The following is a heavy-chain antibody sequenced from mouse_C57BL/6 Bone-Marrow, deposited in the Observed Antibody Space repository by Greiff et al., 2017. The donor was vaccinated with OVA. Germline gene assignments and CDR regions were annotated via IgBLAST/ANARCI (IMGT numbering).Heavy chain of an antibody. D-gene: IGHD4-1*01. CDR2: ISSGGSYT. CDR1: GFTFSSYG. Sequence: EVQVVESGGDLVKPGGSLKLSCAASGFTFSSYGMSWVRQTPDKRLEWVATISSGGSYTYYPDSVKGRFTISRDNAKNTLYLQMSSLKSEDTAMYYCARRGSLTGPMDYWGQGTSVTVSS. CDR3: ARRGSLTGPMDY. J-gene: IGHJ4*01. V-gene: IGHV5-6*01.